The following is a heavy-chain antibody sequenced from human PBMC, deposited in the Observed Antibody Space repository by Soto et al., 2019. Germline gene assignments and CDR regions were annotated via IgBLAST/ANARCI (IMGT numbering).Heavy chain of an antibody. CDR1: GGSISSSSYY. Sequence: SETLSLTCTVSGGSISSSSYYWGWIRQPPGKGLEWIGSIYYSGSTYYNPSLKSRVTISVDTSKNQFSLKLSSVTAADTAVYYCARRRYSIYYFDYWGQGTLVTVS. CDR3: ARRRYSIYYFDY. J-gene: IGHJ4*02. V-gene: IGHV4-39*01. D-gene: IGHD6-13*01. CDR2: IYYSGST.